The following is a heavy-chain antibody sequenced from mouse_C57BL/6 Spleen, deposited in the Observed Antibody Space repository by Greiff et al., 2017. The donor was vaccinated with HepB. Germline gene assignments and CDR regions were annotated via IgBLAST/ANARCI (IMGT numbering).Heavy chain of an antibody. Sequence: VQLQQSGPELVKPGASVKISCKASGYAFSSSWMNWVKQRPGKGLEWIGRIYPGDGDTNYNGKFKGKATLTADKSSSTAYMQLSSLTSEDCAVYFCAREGGYYSNYEDGFAYWGQGTLVTVSA. J-gene: IGHJ3*01. V-gene: IGHV1-82*01. CDR2: IYPGDGDT. D-gene: IGHD2-5*01. CDR1: GYAFSSSW. CDR3: AREGGYYSNYEDGFAY.